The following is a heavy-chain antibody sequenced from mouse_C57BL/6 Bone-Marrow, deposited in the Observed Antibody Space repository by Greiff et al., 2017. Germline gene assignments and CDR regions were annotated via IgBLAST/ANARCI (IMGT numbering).Heavy chain of an antibody. J-gene: IGHJ3*01. CDR3: ASRTGYLYYSNSAWFAY. D-gene: IGHD2-5*01. CDR2: IYPRSGNT. CDR1: GYTFTSYG. Sequence: QVQLKESGAELARPGASVKLSCKASGYTFTSYGISWVKQRTGQGLEWIGEIYPRSGNTYYNEKFKGKATLNADKSSSTAYMELRSLASEDSAVYFCASRTGYLYYSNSAWFAYWGQGTLVTVSA. V-gene: IGHV1-81*01.